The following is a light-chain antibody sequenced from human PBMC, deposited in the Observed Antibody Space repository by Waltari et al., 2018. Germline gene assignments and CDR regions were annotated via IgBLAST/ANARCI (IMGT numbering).Light chain of an antibody. Sequence: QSALTQPASVSGSPGQSITISCTGTSSDVGGYNYVSWYQQHPGKAPKLMIYEVSNRPSGVSKRFSGSTSGNTASLTISGLQAEDEADYYCSSYTSSSTHLFGGGTKLTVL. CDR1: SSDVGGYNY. CDR2: EVS. V-gene: IGLV2-14*01. J-gene: IGLJ2*01. CDR3: SSYTSSSTHL.